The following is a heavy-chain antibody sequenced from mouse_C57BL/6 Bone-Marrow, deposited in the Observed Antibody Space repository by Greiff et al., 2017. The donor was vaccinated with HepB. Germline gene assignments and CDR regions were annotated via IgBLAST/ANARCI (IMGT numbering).Heavy chain of an antibody. D-gene: IGHD2-2*01. V-gene: IGHV1-59*01. CDR2: IDPSDSYT. CDR1: GYTFTSYW. J-gene: IGHJ3*01. Sequence: VQLQQPGAELVRPGTSVKLSCKASGYTFTSYWMHWVKQRPGQGLEWIGVIDPSDSYTNYNQKFKGKATLTVDTSSSTAYMQLSSLTSEDSAVYYCAIYYGYDGAYWGQGTLVTVSA. CDR3: AIYYGYDGAY.